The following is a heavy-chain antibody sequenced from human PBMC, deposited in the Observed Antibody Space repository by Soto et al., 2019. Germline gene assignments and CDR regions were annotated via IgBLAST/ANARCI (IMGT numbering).Heavy chain of an antibody. CDR1: GYTCTSYG. Sequence: GSGKVSCKASGYTCTSYGISWVRQARGQGLEWMGWISAYNGNTNYAQKLQGRVTMTTDTSTSTAYMELRSLRSDDTAVYYCALIVGALPADAFDIWGKGEMVTVS. V-gene: IGHV1-18*04. J-gene: IGHJ3*02. CDR2: ISAYNGNT. CDR3: ALIVGALPADAFDI. D-gene: IGHD3-22*01.